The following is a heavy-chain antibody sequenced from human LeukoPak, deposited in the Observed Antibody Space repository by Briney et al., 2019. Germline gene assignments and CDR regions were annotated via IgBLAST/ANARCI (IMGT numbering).Heavy chain of an antibody. CDR1: GYIFTRYY. Sequence: ASVKVSCKASGYIFTRYYLHWVRQALGQGLEWMGRINPNTGYTDYSYNFQGRVALTRDTSINTAYMEVTGLTSDDAAVYFCAVSRDYGDYYFDSWGLGTLVTVSS. J-gene: IGHJ4*02. CDR2: INPNTGYT. CDR3: AVSRDYGDYYFDS. V-gene: IGHV1-2*06. D-gene: IGHD4-17*01.